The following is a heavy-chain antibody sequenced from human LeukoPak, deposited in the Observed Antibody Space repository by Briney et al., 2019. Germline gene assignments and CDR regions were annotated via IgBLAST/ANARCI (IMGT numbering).Heavy chain of an antibody. V-gene: IGHV3-33*01. CDR1: GFTFSSYG. D-gene: IGHD1-26*01. J-gene: IGHJ4*02. Sequence: PGRSLRLSCAASGFTFSSYGMHWVRQAPGKGLEWVAVIWYDGSNKYYADSVKGRFTISRDNSKNTLYLQMYSLKTEDTAVYFCTPSIVGATTFDYWGQGTLVTVSS. CDR2: IWYDGSNK. CDR3: TPSIVGATTFDY.